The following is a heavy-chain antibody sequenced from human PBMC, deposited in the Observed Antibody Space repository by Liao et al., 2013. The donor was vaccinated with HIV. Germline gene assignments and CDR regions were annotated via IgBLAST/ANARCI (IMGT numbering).Heavy chain of an antibody. J-gene: IGHJ3*01. V-gene: IGHV4-34*01. CDR3: ARGSPSLYGAFDF. Sequence: VKLQQWGAGLLKPSETLSLTCVVSGGSFNDYQWSWIRQSPGKGLEWIGDIDPSGTTKYNTSLKSRVSMSTYASMKQFSLSLTSVTAADTAVYYCARGSPSLYGAFDFWGRGTMATVSS. CDR1: GGSFNDYQ. CDR2: IDPSGTT. D-gene: IGHD2-8*01.